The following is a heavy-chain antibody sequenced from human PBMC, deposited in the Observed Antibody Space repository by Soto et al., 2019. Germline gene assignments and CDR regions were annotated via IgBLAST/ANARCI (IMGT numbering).Heavy chain of an antibody. CDR1: GFTFSNAW. V-gene: IGHV3-15*01. CDR3: TTYYGENPYHYFDY. J-gene: IGHJ4*02. D-gene: IGHD4-17*01. Sequence: PGGSLRLSCAASGFTFSNAWMSWVRQAPGKGLEWVGRIKSKTDGGTTDYAAPVKGRFTISRDDSKNTLYLQMNSLKTEDTAVYYCTTYYGENPYHYFDYWGQGTLVTVSS. CDR2: IKSKTDGGTT.